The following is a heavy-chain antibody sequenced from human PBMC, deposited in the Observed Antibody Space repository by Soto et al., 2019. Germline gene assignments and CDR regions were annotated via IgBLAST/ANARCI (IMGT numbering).Heavy chain of an antibody. CDR2: IWYDGSNK. J-gene: IGHJ4*02. CDR3: AREKKTQGIACDY. CDR1: GFTFSSYG. V-gene: IGHV3-33*01. D-gene: IGHD6-13*01. Sequence: QVQLVESGGGVVQPGRSLRLSCAASGFTFSSYGMHWVRQAPGKGLEWVAVIWYDGSNKYYADSVKGRFTISRDNSKNTLYLQMNSLRAEDTAVYYCAREKKTQGIACDYWGQGTLVTVSS.